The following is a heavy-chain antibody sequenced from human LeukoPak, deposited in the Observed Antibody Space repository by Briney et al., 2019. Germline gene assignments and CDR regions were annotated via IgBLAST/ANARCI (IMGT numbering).Heavy chain of an antibody. Sequence: SETLSLTCTVSGGSISSSDYYWSWIRQPPGKGLEWIGYIYYSGSTHYNPSLKSRVTISVDTSKNQFSLKLSSVTAADTAVYYCARVNRRIDAFDIWGQGTMVTVSS. CDR1: GGSISSSDYY. V-gene: IGHV4-30-4*01. CDR3: ARVNRRIDAFDI. D-gene: IGHD1-14*01. J-gene: IGHJ3*02. CDR2: IYYSGST.